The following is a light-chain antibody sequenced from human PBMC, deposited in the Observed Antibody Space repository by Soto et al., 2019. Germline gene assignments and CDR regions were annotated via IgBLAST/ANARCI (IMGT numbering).Light chain of an antibody. CDR1: QSVSSRY. Sequence: EIVLTQSPATLSLSPGDRATLSCGASQSVSSRYLAWYQQKPRLAPRLLLYDASTRATGIPDRFSGRGSGTAFTLTIIRLEHEDFSMYYCQQYGNLPPNTFGQGTKLEIK. CDR3: QQYGNLPPNT. CDR2: DAS. J-gene: IGKJ2*01. V-gene: IGKV3D-20*01.